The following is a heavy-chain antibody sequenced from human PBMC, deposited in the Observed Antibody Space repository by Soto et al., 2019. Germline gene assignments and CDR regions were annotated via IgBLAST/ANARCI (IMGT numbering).Heavy chain of an antibody. V-gene: IGHV4-39*01. J-gene: IGHJ4*02. CDR2: IFYSGST. Sequence: PSETLSLTCTVSGGSISSSGYYWGWIRQPPGKGLEWIGSIFYSGSTYYNPSLKSQFSTSVDTSKNQFSLKLNSVTAADTAVYYCARHLVSRSNKMASIDSWGQGTLVTVSS. D-gene: IGHD6-6*01. CDR3: ARHLVSRSNKMASIDS. CDR1: GGSISSSGYY.